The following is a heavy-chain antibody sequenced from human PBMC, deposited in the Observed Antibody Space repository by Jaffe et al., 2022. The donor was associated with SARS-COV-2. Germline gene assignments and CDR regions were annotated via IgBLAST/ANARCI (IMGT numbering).Heavy chain of an antibody. CDR3: ARSYSSGWQNNWFDP. CDR1: GYTFSTHW. V-gene: IGHV5-51*01. CDR2: IYPGDSET. D-gene: IGHD6-19*01. Sequence: EVQLAQSGAEVKKPGESLTISCKGSGYTFSTHWIGWVRQMPGKGLEWMGIIYPGDSETRYSPSFQGQVTISADKSINSAFLHWTSLKASDTATYYCARSYSSGWQNNWFDPWGQGTLVTVSS. J-gene: IGHJ5*02.